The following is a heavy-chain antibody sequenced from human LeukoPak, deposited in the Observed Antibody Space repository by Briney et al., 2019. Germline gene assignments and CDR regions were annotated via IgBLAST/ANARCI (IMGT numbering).Heavy chain of an antibody. CDR1: GGSISSSSYY. V-gene: IGHV4-39*01. CDR3: ARQWGYGRVFDY. CDR2: IYYSGST. Sequence: SETLSLTCTVSGGSISSSSYYWGWIRQPPGKGLEWIGSIYYSGSTYYNPSLKSRVTISVDTSKNQFSLKLSSVTAADTAVYYCARQWGYGRVFDYWGQGTLVTVSS. D-gene: IGHD5-12*01. J-gene: IGHJ4*02.